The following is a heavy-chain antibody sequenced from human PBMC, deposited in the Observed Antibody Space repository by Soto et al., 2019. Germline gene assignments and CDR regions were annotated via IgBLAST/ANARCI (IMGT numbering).Heavy chain of an antibody. Sequence: SETLSLTCTVSGGSIRDYFWTWIRQPPGKGLEWIGYIYYSGRTNYNPSLKSRVSISVDTSMNRLSLILRSVTAADTAVYYCVGETYYYDGNGYTFTNWGQGTQVTVSS. CDR1: GGSIRDYF. V-gene: IGHV4-59*12. CDR2: IYYSGRT. D-gene: IGHD3-22*01. J-gene: IGHJ4*02. CDR3: VGETYYYDGNGYTFTN.